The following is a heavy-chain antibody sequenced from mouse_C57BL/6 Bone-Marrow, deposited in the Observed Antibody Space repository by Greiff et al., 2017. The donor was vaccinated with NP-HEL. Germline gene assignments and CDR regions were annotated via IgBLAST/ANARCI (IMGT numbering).Heavy chain of an antibody. V-gene: IGHV10-1*01. Sequence: EVKLVESGGGLVQPKGSLKLSCAASGFSFNTYAMNWVRQAPGKGLEWVARIRSKSNNYATYYADSVKDRFTISRDDSESMLYLQMNNLKTEDTAMYYCVRHDYDGGSYWGQGTLVTVSA. CDR1: GFSFNTYA. J-gene: IGHJ3*01. CDR3: VRHDYDGGSY. CDR2: IRSKSNNYAT. D-gene: IGHD2-4*01.